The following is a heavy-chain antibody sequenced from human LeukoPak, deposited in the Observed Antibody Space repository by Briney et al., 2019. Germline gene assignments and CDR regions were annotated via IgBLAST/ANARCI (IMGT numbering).Heavy chain of an antibody. CDR2: ITGSSGST. J-gene: IGHJ4*02. V-gene: IGHV3-23*01. Sequence: GGSLRLSYAASGFTFSSYAMSWVRQAPGKGLEWVSLITGSSGSTYYADSVKGRFTISRDKSKNTLYLQMNSLRAEDTAVYYCVQSGVGVFYWGEGTLVTVSS. CDR1: GFTFSSYA. D-gene: IGHD3-10*01. CDR3: VQSGVGVFY.